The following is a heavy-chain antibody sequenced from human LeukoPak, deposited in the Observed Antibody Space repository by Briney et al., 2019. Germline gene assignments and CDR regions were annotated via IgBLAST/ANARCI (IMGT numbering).Heavy chain of an antibody. CDR1: GFTFSSYA. V-gene: IGHV3-30*04. CDR3: AKFDNRIVGAASFNY. Sequence: PGGSLRLSCAASGFTFSSYAMHWVRQAPGKGLEWVAVISCDGSNKYYADSVKGRFTISRDNSKNTLYLQMNSLRGEDTAVYYCAKFDNRIVGAASFNYWGQGTLVTVSS. CDR2: ISCDGSNK. D-gene: IGHD1-26*01. J-gene: IGHJ4*02.